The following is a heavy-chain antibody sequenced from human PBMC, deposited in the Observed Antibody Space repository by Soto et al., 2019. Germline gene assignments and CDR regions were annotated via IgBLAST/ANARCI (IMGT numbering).Heavy chain of an antibody. D-gene: IGHD5-18*01. CDR1: GFTFDEYA. Sequence: EGQLEESGGALVQPGRSLRLYCAASGFTFDEYAMHWVRQVLGKGLEWVSSISWNSGNIGYADSVKGRFTTSRDNAKNSLYLQMNSLRPEDTALYYCVRSKGGYSYGTPFDYWGQGTLVTVSS. V-gene: IGHV3-9*01. CDR2: ISWNSGNI. J-gene: IGHJ4*02. CDR3: VRSKGGYSYGTPFDY.